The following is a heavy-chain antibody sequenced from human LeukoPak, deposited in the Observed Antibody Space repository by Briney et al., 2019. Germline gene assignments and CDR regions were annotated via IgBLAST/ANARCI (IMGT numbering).Heavy chain of an antibody. CDR3: ARVVYGNFDY. Sequence: SETLSLTCTVSGGSLNMYYWSWIRQSPGKGLEWIGYVYYSGGTSYNPSLKSRVTISVDTSKNQFSLKLSSVTTADTAVYYCARVVYGNFDYWGQGTLVTVSS. V-gene: IGHV4-59*01. CDR2: VYYSGGT. J-gene: IGHJ4*02. CDR1: GGSLNMYY. D-gene: IGHD2/OR15-2a*01.